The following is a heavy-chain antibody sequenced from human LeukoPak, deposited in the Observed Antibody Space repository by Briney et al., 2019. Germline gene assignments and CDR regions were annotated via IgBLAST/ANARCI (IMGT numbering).Heavy chain of an antibody. D-gene: IGHD2-2*01. CDR2: IYYSGST. CDR3: ARSYCSSTSCSPYYYYYMDV. Sequence: SETLSLTCTVSGGSISSGGYYWSWIRQHPGKGLEWIGYIYYSGSTYYNPYLKSRVTISVDTSKNQFSLKLSSVTAADTAVYYCARSYCSSTSCSPYYYYYMDVWGKGTTVTVSS. CDR1: GGSISSGGYY. V-gene: IGHV4-31*03. J-gene: IGHJ6*03.